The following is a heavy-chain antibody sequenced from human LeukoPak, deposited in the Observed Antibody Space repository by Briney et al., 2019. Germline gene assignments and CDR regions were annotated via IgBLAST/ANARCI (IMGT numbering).Heavy chain of an antibody. V-gene: IGHV1-3*01. Sequence: GASVKVSCKASGCTFTSYAMHWVRQAPGQRLEWMGWINAGNGNTKYSQKFQGRVTITRDTSASTAYMELSSLRSEDTAVYYCARNHYGSGSYPADYWGQGTLVTVSS. CDR1: GCTFTSYA. CDR2: INAGNGNT. CDR3: ARNHYGSGSYPADY. D-gene: IGHD3-10*01. J-gene: IGHJ4*02.